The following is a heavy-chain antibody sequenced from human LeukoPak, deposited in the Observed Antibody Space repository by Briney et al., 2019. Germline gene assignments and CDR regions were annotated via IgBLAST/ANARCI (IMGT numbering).Heavy chain of an antibody. CDR1: GGSFSGYY. V-gene: IGHV4-34*01. CDR2: INHSGST. CDR3: ARGGGRNFDWLPVGYNWFDP. D-gene: IGHD3-9*01. Sequence: SETLSLTCAVYGGSFSGYYWSWIRQPPGKGLEWIGEINHSGSTNYNPSLKSRVTISVDTSKNQFSLKLSSVTAADTAVYYCARGGGRNFDWLPVGYNWFDPWGQGTPVTVSS. J-gene: IGHJ5*02.